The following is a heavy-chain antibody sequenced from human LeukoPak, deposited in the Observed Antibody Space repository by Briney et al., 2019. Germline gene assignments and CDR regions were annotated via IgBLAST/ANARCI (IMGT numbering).Heavy chain of an antibody. J-gene: IGHJ4*02. CDR3: ARGSYDFWSGYSLRPIDY. V-gene: IGHV3-30-3*01. D-gene: IGHD3-3*01. CDR2: ISYDGSNK. CDR1: GFTFGDYA. Sequence: PGGSLRLSCTASGFTFGDYAMSWFRQAPGKGLEWVAVISYDGSNKYYADSVKGRFTISRDNSKNTLYLQMNSLRAEDTAVYYCARGSYDFWSGYSLRPIDYWGQGTLVTVSS.